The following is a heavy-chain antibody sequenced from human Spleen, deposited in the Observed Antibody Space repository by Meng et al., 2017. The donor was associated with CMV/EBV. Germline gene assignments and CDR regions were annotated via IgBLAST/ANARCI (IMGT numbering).Heavy chain of an antibody. CDR2: INPNNGGT. D-gene: IGHD2-2*01. Sequence: ASVQVSFRASGYTLTDFYMHWVRQAPGQGLQRMGWINPNNGGTNYAQNFQGRVIMTVDTSIRTAYMQLSNLRSDDTAVYSCARDCRTTNCYGFDDWGQGTLVTVSS. J-gene: IGHJ4*02. CDR3: ARDCRTTNCYGFDD. CDR1: GYTLTDFY. V-gene: IGHV1-2*02.